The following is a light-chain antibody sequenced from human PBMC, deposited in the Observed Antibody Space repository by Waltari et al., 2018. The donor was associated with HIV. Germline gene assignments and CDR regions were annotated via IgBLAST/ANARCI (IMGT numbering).Light chain of an antibody. V-gene: IGKV1-39*01. CDR2: GAS. J-gene: IGKJ2*01. CDR3: QQTSSSPST. Sequence: DIQMTQTPSSLSAFVGDRVTIACRTSQSVTTFLNWYYQKPGKAPKLLIYGASNLQSGVPSRFSGSGSETYFTLTITSLQPEDFATYYCQQTSSSPSTFGQGTKLE. CDR1: QSVTTF.